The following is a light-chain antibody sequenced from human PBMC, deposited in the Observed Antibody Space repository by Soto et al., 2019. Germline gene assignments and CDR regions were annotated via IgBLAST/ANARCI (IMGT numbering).Light chain of an antibody. V-gene: IGKV3-20*01. Sequence: EVVLTQSPGIVSLSPGERATLSCRASQSVSSTFFAWFQQKPGQAPRLLIYGASSRATGIPDRFSGSGSKTDFSLTISRLEPEDFAIYYCHQYGSLPRTFGQGTKVELK. CDR3: HQYGSLPRT. CDR1: QSVSSTF. CDR2: GAS. J-gene: IGKJ1*01.